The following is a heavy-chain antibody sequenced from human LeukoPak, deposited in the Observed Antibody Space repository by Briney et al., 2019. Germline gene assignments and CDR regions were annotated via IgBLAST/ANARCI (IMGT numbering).Heavy chain of an antibody. D-gene: IGHD3-3*01. CDR1: RFTFKNYW. CDR3: ARVLDFWSGYYAASIYYYYMDV. J-gene: IGHJ6*03. CDR2: IKQDGSEK. V-gene: IGHV3-7*01. Sequence: GGSLRLSCAASRFTFKNYWMSWVRQAPGKGLEWVANIKQDGSEKYSVDSVKGRFTISRDNAKNSLYLELNSLRAEDTAVYYCARVLDFWSGYYAASIYYYYMDVWGKGTTVIVSS.